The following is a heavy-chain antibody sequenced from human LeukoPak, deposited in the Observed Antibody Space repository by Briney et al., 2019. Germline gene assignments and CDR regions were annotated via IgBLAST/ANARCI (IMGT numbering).Heavy chain of an antibody. Sequence: GGSLRLSCAVSGLTISNYWMHWVRQAPGKGLVWVARINSDGSGTTYADSVKGRLTISRDNARNTLYLQMNSLRDEDTAVYYCAKGGTTVVDYWGQGTLVTVSS. CDR1: GLTISNYW. CDR2: INSDGSGT. D-gene: IGHD4-23*01. J-gene: IGHJ4*02. V-gene: IGHV3-74*01. CDR3: AKGGTTVVDY.